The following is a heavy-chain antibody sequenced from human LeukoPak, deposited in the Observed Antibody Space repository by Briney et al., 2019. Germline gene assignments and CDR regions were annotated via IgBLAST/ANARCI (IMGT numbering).Heavy chain of an antibody. Sequence: SETLSLTCTVSGGSISNYYWSWIRQPPGKGLEWIGYIYYSGSTNYNPSLKSRVTISVDTSKNQFSLKLSSVTAADTAVYYCARISGSPVLYYYYGMDVWGQGTTVTVSS. D-gene: IGHD5-12*01. V-gene: IGHV4-59*12. CDR3: ARISGSPVLYYYYGMDV. J-gene: IGHJ6*02. CDR1: GGSISNYY. CDR2: IYYSGST.